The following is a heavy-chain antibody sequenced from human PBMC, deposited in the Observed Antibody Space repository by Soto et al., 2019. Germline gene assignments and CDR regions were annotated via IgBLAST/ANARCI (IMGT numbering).Heavy chain of an antibody. Sequence: GGCLRLSCAASGFIVSSNYMSWVRQAPGKGLEWVSVIYSGGSTYYADSVKGRFTISRDNSKNTLYLQMNSLRAEDTAVYYCARPQQLVGSGAFDIWGQGTMVTVSS. CDR3: ARPQQLVGSGAFDI. D-gene: IGHD6-13*01. CDR1: GFIVSSNY. V-gene: IGHV3-66*04. CDR2: IYSGGST. J-gene: IGHJ3*02.